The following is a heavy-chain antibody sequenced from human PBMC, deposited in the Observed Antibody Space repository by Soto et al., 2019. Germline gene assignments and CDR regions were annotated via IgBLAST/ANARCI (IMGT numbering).Heavy chain of an antibody. D-gene: IGHD3-10*01. CDR2: IYYSGST. V-gene: IGHV4-59*01. J-gene: IGHJ3*02. Sequence: SETLSLTCTVSGGSISSYYWSWIRQPPGKGLEWIGYIYYSGSTNYNPSLKSRVTISVDTSKNQFSLKLSSVTAADTAVYYCARADGSGSLGIWGQGTMVSVSS. CDR1: GGSISSYY. CDR3: ARADGSGSLGI.